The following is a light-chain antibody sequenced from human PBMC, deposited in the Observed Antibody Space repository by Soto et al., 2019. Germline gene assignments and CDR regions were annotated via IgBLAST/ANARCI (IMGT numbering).Light chain of an antibody. CDR2: KAS. Sequence: DIQMTQSPSTLSASVGDRVTITCRASQSISNWLAWYQQKPGKAPKLLIYKASSLEGGVPSRFSGSGSGTEFTLTISCLQPDDFVTYYCQQYNSFPRTFGQGTKVEIK. CDR3: QQYNSFPRT. V-gene: IGKV1-5*03. CDR1: QSISNW. J-gene: IGKJ1*01.